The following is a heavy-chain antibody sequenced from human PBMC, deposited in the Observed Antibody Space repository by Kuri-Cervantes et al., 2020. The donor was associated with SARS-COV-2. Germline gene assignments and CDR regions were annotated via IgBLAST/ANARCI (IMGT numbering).Heavy chain of an antibody. D-gene: IGHD3-10*01. CDR1: GYSISSGSY. CDR3: ARMGSGSKLFDY. V-gene: IGHV4-38-2*01. Sequence: ESLKISCAVSGYSISSGSYWGWIRQSPGKGLEWIGHIYHRGRTYSNPSLKSRVTMSVDTSKNQFSLKLSSVTAADTAVYYCARMGSGSKLFDYWGQGTLVTVSS. CDR2: IYHRGRT. J-gene: IGHJ4*02.